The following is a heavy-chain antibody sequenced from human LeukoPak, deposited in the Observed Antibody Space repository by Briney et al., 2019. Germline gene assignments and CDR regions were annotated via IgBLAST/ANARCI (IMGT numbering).Heavy chain of an antibody. CDR3: ARGSGGYYDDAFDI. V-gene: IGHV4-59*01. Sequence: SETLSLTCTVSGGSISSYYWSWIRQAPGKGLEWIGFIYHSGSTNYNPSLQSRVTISVDTSKNQFSLKLSSVTAADTAVYYCARGSGGYYDDAFDIWGQGTMVTVSS. D-gene: IGHD3-3*01. J-gene: IGHJ3*02. CDR1: GGSISSYY. CDR2: IYHSGST.